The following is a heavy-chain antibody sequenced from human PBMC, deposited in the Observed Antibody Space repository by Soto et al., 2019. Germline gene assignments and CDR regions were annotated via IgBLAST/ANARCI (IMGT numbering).Heavy chain of an antibody. V-gene: IGHV3-21*01. CDR3: ARATVVAGTFDF. CDR2: ISSGSSNI. J-gene: IGHJ4*02. Sequence: EVQLVESGGGLVKPGGSLTLSCAGSGFAFRSYNMNWVRQPPGKGLEWVASISSGSSNIYYADSVKGQFTISRDNAKDSLYLQMDSLRAEDSAVYYCARATVVAGTFDFWGQGTLLTVSS. D-gene: IGHD2-15*01. CDR1: GFAFRSYN.